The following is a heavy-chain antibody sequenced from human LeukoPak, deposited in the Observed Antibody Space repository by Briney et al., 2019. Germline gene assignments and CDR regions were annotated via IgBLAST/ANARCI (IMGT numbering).Heavy chain of an antibody. Sequence: GGSLRLSCSASGFTFSSYAMHWVRQAPGKGLDYVSAISSNGGSTYYADSVKGRFTISRDNSKNTLYLQMSSLRAEDTAVYYCASEGYNWNRRGDYWGQGTLVTVSS. D-gene: IGHD1-20*01. CDR1: GFTFSSYA. CDR3: ASEGYNWNRRGDY. CDR2: ISSNGGST. V-gene: IGHV3-64D*09. J-gene: IGHJ4*02.